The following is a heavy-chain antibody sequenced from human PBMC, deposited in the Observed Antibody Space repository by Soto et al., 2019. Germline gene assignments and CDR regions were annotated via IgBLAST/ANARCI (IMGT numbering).Heavy chain of an antibody. CDR1: GFTFSSYA. CDR2: ISGSGGST. Sequence: GSLRLSCAASGFTFSSYAMSWVRQAPGKGLEWVSAISGSGGSTYYADSVKGRFTISRDNAKNSLYLQMNSLRAEDTAVYYCAKDRPKLWFGELDYWGQGTLVTVSS. D-gene: IGHD3-10*01. CDR3: AKDRPKLWFGELDY. J-gene: IGHJ4*02. V-gene: IGHV3-23*01.